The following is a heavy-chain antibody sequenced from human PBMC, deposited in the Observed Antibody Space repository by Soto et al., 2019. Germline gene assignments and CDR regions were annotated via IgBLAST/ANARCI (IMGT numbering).Heavy chain of an antibody. CDR2: IHGGGDYT. CDR3: VKNRVSGSDSNWKFDV. D-gene: IGHD1-26*01. J-gene: IGHJ2*01. V-gene: IGHV3-23*01. Sequence: EVQVLESGGGLVQPGGSLRLSCAASGFTFSNYAMSWVRQAPGKGLEWVSTIHGGGDYTHYTDSVKGRFTISRDNSRNTLFLQINSMGAEDTAVYYCVKNRVSGSDSNWKFDVWCRGTVVTVSS. CDR1: GFTFSNYA.